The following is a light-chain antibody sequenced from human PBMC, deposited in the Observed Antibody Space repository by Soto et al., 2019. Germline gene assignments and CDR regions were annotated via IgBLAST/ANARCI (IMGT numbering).Light chain of an antibody. CDR3: SSYTSSSTLV. V-gene: IGLV2-14*03. CDR2: DVS. Sequence: QSALTQPASVSGSPGQSITISCTGTSSDVGGYKYVSWYQHHPGKAPKLMIYDVSNWPSGVSNRFSGSKSGNTASLTISGLQAEDEADYYCSSYTSSSTLVFGGGTKVTVL. CDR1: SSDVGGYKY. J-gene: IGLJ2*01.